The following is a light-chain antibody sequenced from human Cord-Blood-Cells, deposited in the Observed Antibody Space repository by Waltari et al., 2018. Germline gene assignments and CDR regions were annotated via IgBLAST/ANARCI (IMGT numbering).Light chain of an antibody. Sequence: IVMTQSPATLSVSPGERATLSCRASKSVSSNLAWYQQKPGQAPRILLYGASTRAASIPARFSGGGCGTKFTLTISSLQSEDFAVYYCQQYNSWPSFSFGQGTKLEIK. CDR3: QQYNSWPSFS. J-gene: IGKJ2*03. V-gene: IGKV3-15*01. CDR1: KSVSSN. CDR2: GAS.